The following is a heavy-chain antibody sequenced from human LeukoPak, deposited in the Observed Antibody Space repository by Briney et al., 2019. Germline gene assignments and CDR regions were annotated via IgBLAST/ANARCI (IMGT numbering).Heavy chain of an antibody. V-gene: IGHV3-7*01. CDR3: ASRNWNYGN. D-gene: IGHD1-7*01. Sequence: GGSLRLSCAASGFTFSNYWMSWVRQAPGKGLEWVANIKQDGSEKYYVDSVKGRFTISRDNAKNSLYLQMNSLRAEDTAVYYCASRNWNYGNWGQGTLVTVSS. J-gene: IGHJ4*02. CDR2: IKQDGSEK. CDR1: GFTFSNYW.